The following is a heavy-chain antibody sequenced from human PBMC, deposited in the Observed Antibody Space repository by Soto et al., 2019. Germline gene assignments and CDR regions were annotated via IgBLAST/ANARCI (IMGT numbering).Heavy chain of an antibody. Sequence: ASLKVSCNASGYTFTSYGINWVRQAPGRGLEWMGFINPGNGNTKYSQQFQGRVIIDRDTSARTAYMESSSLRSEDTAVYYCARGGYFDSSNYLAXWGLVTLVTVSX. J-gene: IGHJ4*02. CDR2: INPGNGNT. D-gene: IGHD3-22*01. CDR1: GYTFTSYG. V-gene: IGHV1-3*01. CDR3: ARGGYFDSSNYLAX.